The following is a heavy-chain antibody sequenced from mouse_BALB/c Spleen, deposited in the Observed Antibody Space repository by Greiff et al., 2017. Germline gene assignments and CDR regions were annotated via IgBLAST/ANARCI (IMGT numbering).Heavy chain of an antibody. CDR1: GYTFTDYV. D-gene: IGHD1-1*01. V-gene: IGHV1-77*01. CDR2: IYPGSGST. Sequence: QVQLKESGPELVKPGASVKMSCKASGYTFTDYVISWVKQRTGQGLEWIGEIYPGSGSTYYNEKFKGKATLTADKSSNTAYMQLSSLTSEDSAVYFCARGIYYYGSSYYFDYWGQGTTLTVSS. J-gene: IGHJ2*01. CDR3: ARGIYYYGSSYYFDY.